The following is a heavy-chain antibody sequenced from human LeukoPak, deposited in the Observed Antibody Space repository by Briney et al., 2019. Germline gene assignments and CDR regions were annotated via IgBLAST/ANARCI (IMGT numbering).Heavy chain of an antibody. J-gene: IGHJ4*02. CDR1: GFTFSSYA. CDR3: ARVMDF. Sequence: GGSLRLSCAASGFTFSSYAMTWVRQAPGKGLEWLSAISGSGGTIYYADSVKGRFTISRDNAKNSLYLQMNSLRAEDTAVYYCARVMDFWGQGTLVAVSS. CDR2: ISGSGGTI. V-gene: IGHV3-23*01.